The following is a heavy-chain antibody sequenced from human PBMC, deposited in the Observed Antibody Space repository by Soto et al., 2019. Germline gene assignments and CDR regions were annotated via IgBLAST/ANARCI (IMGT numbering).Heavy chain of an antibody. Sequence: QLQLQESGPGLVKPSETLSLTCTVSGGSISSSNYYWGWIRQPPGKGLEWIGTIYYTGSTYYNPSLKSRVTISVDTSKNQISLKLSSVTAADTAVYYCARRHTSGWPSFDYWGQGTLVTVSS. CDR3: ARRHTSGWPSFDY. CDR1: GGSISSSNYY. J-gene: IGHJ4*02. D-gene: IGHD6-19*01. CDR2: IYYTGST. V-gene: IGHV4-39*01.